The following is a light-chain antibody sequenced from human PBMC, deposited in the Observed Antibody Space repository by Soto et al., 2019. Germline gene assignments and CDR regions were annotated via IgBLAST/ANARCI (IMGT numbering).Light chain of an antibody. CDR2: DAS. CDR1: QTISVS. J-gene: IGKJ1*01. Sequence: IHMTQSPSTLSASVGDTVTITCRASQTISVSLAWYRQKPGKAPNLLIYDASTLQEGVPSRFSGSGSGTEFTLTVTRLQPDDFATYFCQQYDKYSTFGHGTKVDVK. V-gene: IGKV1-5*01. CDR3: QQYDKYST.